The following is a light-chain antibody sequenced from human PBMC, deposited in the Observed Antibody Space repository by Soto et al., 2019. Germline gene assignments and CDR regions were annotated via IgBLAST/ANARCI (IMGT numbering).Light chain of an antibody. Sequence: EIVLTQSPATLSVSPGERATLSCRASQSIRDNLAWYQQKPGQTPRLLISDASTRATTIPARFSGSGSGTEFTFTINRLQSEDFAVYYCQHYHDWRITFGQGTRLEIK. J-gene: IGKJ5*01. CDR1: QSIRDN. CDR3: QHYHDWRIT. CDR2: DAS. V-gene: IGKV3-15*01.